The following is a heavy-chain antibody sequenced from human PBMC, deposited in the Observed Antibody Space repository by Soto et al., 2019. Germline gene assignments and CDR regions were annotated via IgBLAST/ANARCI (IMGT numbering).Heavy chain of an antibody. J-gene: IGHJ4*02. CDR2: ISYDGRTK. CDR1: GFTFSSYA. D-gene: IGHD2-2*01. CDR3: ARDRGYCSSTTSCFYYFDY. Sequence: QVQVVESGGGVVQPGRSLRLSCAASGFTFSSYAMHCVRQAPGKGLEWVAVISYDGRTKYYADSVKGRFTISRDNSKNTLYLQMDSLRAEDTAVYYCARDRGYCSSTTSCFYYFDYWGQGTLVTVSS. V-gene: IGHV3-30*04.